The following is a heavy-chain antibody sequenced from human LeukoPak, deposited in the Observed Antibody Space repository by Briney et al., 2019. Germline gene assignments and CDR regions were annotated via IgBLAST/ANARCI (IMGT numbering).Heavy chain of an antibody. V-gene: IGHV4-30-4*01. Sequence: SETLSLTCTVSGGSISSYYWSWIRQPPGKGLEWIGYIYYSGSTYYNPSLKSRVTISVDTSKNQFSLKLSSVTAADTAVYYCARARNWFDPWGQGTLVTVSS. J-gene: IGHJ5*02. CDR1: GGSISSYY. CDR2: IYYSGST. CDR3: ARARNWFDP.